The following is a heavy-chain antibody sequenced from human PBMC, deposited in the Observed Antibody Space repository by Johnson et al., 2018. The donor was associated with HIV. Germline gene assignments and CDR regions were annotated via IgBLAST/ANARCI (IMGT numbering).Heavy chain of an antibody. J-gene: IGHJ3*02. D-gene: IGHD5-18*01. V-gene: IGHV3-30*02. CDR3: SYIFVDTAMDKTTTDAFDI. CDR1: GFTFSSYG. Sequence: QVHLVESGGGVVQPGGSLRLSCAASGFTFSSYGMHWVRQAPGKGLEWVAFIRYDGSNKYYADSVKGRFTISRDNSKNTLYLQMNSLRAEDTAVYYCSYIFVDTAMDKTTTDAFDIWGQGTMVTVSS. CDR2: IRYDGSNK.